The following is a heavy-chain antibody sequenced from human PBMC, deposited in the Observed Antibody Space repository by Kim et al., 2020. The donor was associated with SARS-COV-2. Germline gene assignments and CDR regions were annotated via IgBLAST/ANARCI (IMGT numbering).Heavy chain of an antibody. D-gene: IGHD6-13*01. CDR1: GGSFSGYY. J-gene: IGHJ4*02. CDR3: ARASIAAAGTFGY. V-gene: IGHV4-34*01. CDR2: INHSGST. Sequence: SETLSLTCAVYGGSFSGYYWSWIRQPPGKGLEWIGEINHSGSTNYNPSLKSRVTISVDTSKNQFSLKLSSVTAADTAVYYCARASIAAAGTFGYWGQGT.